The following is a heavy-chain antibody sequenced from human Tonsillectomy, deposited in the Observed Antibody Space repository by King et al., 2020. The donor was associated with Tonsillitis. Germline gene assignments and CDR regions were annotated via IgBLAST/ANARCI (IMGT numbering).Heavy chain of an antibody. CDR3: ARVVRSSGWSYYFDY. V-gene: IGHV3-30*01. J-gene: IGHJ4*02. CDR2: ISYDESNK. D-gene: IGHD6-19*01. CDR1: GFTFSSYA. Sequence: VQLVESGGGVVQPGRSLRLSCAASGFTFSSYAMHWVRQAPGKGLEWVAVISYDESNKYYVDSVKGRFTISRDNSKNTLYLQMNSLRAEDTAVYYCARVVRSSGWSYYFDYWGQGTLVTVSS.